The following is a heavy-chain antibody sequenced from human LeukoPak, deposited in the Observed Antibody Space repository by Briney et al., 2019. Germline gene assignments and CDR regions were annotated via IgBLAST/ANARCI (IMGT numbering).Heavy chain of an antibody. CDR2: MNPNSGNT. D-gene: IGHD3-16*02. V-gene: IGHV1-8*01. CDR1: GYTFTSYD. J-gene: IGHJ4*02. Sequence: GASVKVSCKASGYTFTSYDINWVRQATGQGLEWMGWMNPNSGNTGYAQKFQGRVTMTRNTSISTAYMELSSLRSEDTAVYYCARVYDYVWGSYRYVDYWGQGTLVTVSS. CDR3: ARVYDYVWGSYRYVDY.